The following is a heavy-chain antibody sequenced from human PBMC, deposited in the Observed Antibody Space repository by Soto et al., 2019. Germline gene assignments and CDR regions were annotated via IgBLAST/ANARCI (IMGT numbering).Heavy chain of an antibody. J-gene: IGHJ4*02. CDR3: AKDRSGWYGLFDY. CDR1: GFTFSSYG. D-gene: IGHD6-19*01. V-gene: IGHV3-30*18. CDR2: ISYDGSNK. Sequence: QVQLVESGGGVVQPGRSLRLSCAASGFTFSSYGMHWVRQAPGKGLEWVAVISYDGSNKYYADSVKGRFTISRDNSKNTLYLQMNSLRAEDTAVYYCAKDRSGWYGLFDYWGQGTLVTVSS.